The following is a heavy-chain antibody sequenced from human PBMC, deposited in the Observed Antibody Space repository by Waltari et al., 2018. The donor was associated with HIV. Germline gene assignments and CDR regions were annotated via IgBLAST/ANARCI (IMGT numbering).Heavy chain of an antibody. Sequence: QVQLVQSGAEVKKPGSSVKVSCKASGGTFNNYAITWVRQAPGQVLEWMGGIIPVFGTTNYAQKCQGRLTIIAEESTSTGYMELSSLRSEDTAVYYCARMATVVGWYFDLWGRGTLVTVSS. CDR3: ARMATVVGWYFDL. J-gene: IGHJ2*01. D-gene: IGHD2-15*01. V-gene: IGHV1-69*01. CDR2: IIPVFGTT. CDR1: GGTFNNYA.